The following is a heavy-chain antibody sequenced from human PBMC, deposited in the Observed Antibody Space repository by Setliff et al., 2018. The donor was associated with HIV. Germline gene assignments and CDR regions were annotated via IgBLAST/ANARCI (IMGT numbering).Heavy chain of an antibody. CDR1: GESSNNDA. V-gene: IGHV4-34*01. CDR2: VSPIGET. J-gene: IGHJ4*02. D-gene: IGHD3-10*01. CDR3: ARVRPVITLVRTDYFDY. Sequence: PSETLSLTCAVFGESSNNDAWTWIRQPPGKGLEWIGEVSPIGETTYSQSLKDRVTISIDTSKHHFSLKMNSVTVADTAVYYCARVRPVITLVRTDYFDYWGQGTLVTVSS.